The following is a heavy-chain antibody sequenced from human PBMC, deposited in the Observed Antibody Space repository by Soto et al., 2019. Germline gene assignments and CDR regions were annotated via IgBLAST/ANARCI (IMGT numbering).Heavy chain of an antibody. CDR3: ARADFDYYYYCMDV. V-gene: IGHV1-69*06. CDR2: IIPIFGTA. J-gene: IGHJ6*02. CDR1: GGTFSSYA. Sequence: QVQLVQSGAEVKKPGSSVKVSCKASGGTFSSYAISWVRQAPGQGLEGIVGIIPIFGTANYAQKSQGRVTITADKSTSTPYMELSILASEDTAVYYCARADFDYYYYCMDVWGQGTTVTVSS. D-gene: IGHD2-21*02.